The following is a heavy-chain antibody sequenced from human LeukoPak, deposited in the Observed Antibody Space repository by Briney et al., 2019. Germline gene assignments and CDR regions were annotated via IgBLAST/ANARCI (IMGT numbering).Heavy chain of an antibody. CDR3: ARPTIALLAFDI. J-gene: IGHJ3*02. Sequence: SETLSLTCAVYGGSFSDYYWSWIRQPPGKGLEWIGEINHSGSTNSNPSLKSRVTISIDTSKSQFSLKLSSVTAADTAVYYCARPTIALLAFDIWGQGTMVTVSS. V-gene: IGHV4-34*01. CDR2: INHSGST. D-gene: IGHD5-24*01. CDR1: GGSFSDYY.